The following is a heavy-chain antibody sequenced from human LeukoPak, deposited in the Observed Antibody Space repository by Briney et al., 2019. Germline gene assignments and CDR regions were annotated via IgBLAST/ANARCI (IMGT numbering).Heavy chain of an antibody. D-gene: IGHD4-17*01. J-gene: IGHJ5*02. V-gene: IGHV1-8*01. Sequence: ASVKVSCKASGYTFTSYDINWVRQATGQGLEWMGWMNPNSGNTGYAQKFQGRVTMTRNTSISTAYMELSSLRSEDTAVYDCPXXXYGDYDRALWFDPWGQGTLVTVSS. CDR3: PXXXYGDYDRALWFDP. CDR2: MNPNSGNT. CDR1: GYTFTSYD.